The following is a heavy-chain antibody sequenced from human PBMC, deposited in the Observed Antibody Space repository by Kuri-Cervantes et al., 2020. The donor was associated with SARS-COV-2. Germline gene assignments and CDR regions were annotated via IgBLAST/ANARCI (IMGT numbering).Heavy chain of an antibody. V-gene: IGHV1-2*04. J-gene: IGHJ6*02. CDR2: INPNSGDT. D-gene: IGHD2-2*01. Sequence: ASVKVSCKASGYTFTGYYMHWVRQAPGQGLEWMGWINPNSGDTNYAQKFQGWVTMTRDTSISTAYMELSRLRSDDTPVYYCARDRHPRRRYCSSTSCYGDYYYYGMDVWGQGTTVTVSS. CDR3: ARDRHPRRRYCSSTSCYGDYYYYGMDV. CDR1: GYTFTGYY.